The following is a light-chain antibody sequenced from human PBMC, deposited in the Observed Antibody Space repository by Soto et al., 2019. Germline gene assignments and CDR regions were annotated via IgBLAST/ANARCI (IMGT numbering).Light chain of an antibody. Sequence: DIQMTQSPSTLSASLGDRVTITCRASQSISSWLAWYQQKPGKAPNLLIYKASTLKSGVPSRFSGSGSGTEFTLTIASLQPDDFATYYCQQYNSYRFAPGTKVDIK. CDR1: QSISSW. V-gene: IGKV1-5*03. J-gene: IGKJ3*01. CDR3: QQYNSYR. CDR2: KAS.